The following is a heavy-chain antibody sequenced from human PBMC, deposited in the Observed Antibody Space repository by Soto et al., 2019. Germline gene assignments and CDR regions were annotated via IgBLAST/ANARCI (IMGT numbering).Heavy chain of an antibody. J-gene: IGHJ3*02. D-gene: IGHD2-15*01. Sequence: ASVKVSCKASGYTFTGYYMHWVRQAPGQGLEWMGWINPNSGGTNYAQKFQGWVTMTRDTSISTAYMELSSLRSEDTAVYYCAVRHYCSGGSCYEDDAFDIWGQGTMVTVSS. CDR2: INPNSGGT. CDR1: GYTFTGYY. V-gene: IGHV1-2*04. CDR3: AVRHYCSGGSCYEDDAFDI.